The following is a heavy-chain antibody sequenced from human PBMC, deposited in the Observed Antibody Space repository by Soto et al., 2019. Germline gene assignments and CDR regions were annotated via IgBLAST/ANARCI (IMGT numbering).Heavy chain of an antibody. CDR3: VRSYGGNLVDPFDY. D-gene: IGHD4-17*01. J-gene: IGHJ4*02. V-gene: IGHV1-69*12. Sequence: QVQLVQSGAEVKKPGSSVKVSCKASVGTFSSYAISWVRQAPGQGLVWMGGIIPIFGTANYAQRFQGRVTITADETTSTAYMELSSLRSDAAAVYYCVRSYGGNLVDPFDYWGQGTLVTVSS. CDR2: IIPIFGTA. CDR1: VGTFSSYA.